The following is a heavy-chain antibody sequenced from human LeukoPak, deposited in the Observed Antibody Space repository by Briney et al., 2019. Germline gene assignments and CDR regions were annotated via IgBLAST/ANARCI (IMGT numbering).Heavy chain of an antibody. CDR1: GFTFSSYD. Sequence: GGSLRLSCAAPGFTFSSYDMNWVRQAPGKGLEWVSYISSSGSSTYYGDSVKGRFTISRDNAKNSVYLQMNSLRAEDTAVYHCAREDADDAFDIWGQGTVVTVSS. V-gene: IGHV3-48*03. J-gene: IGHJ3*02. CDR3: AREDADDAFDI. CDR2: ISSSGSST.